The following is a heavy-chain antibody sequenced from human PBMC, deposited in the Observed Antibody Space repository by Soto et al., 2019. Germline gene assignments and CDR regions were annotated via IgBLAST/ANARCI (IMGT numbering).Heavy chain of an antibody. D-gene: IGHD5-18*01. CDR2: IYYRGST. J-gene: IGHJ4*02. CDR1: GGSISSGGYY. CDR3: ARVASYTAMASFDY. Sequence: SETLSLTFTVSGGSISSGGYYWSWIRKHPGKGLEWIGYIYYRGSTYYNPSLKSRVTISVDTSKNQFSLKLSSVTAADAAVYYCARVASYTAMASFDYWGQGTLVTVSS. V-gene: IGHV4-31*03.